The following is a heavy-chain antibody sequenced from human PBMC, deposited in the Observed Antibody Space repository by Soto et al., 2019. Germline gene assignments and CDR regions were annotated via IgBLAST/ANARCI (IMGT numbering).Heavy chain of an antibody. CDR3: ANLYYDSSGYYWFDPWGQGTLVTVSSGWTFCHCDYYYYYGMDV. D-gene: IGHD3-22*01. J-gene: IGHJ6*02. Sequence: PGGSLRLSCAASGLTFSSYAMSWVRQAPGKGLEWVSAISGSGGSTYYADSVKGRFTISRDNSKNTLYLQMNSLRAEDTAVYCCANLYYDSSGYYWFDPWGQGTLVTVSSGWTFCHCDYYYYYGMDVWGQGTTVTVSS. CDR1: GLTFSSYA. CDR2: ISGSGGST. V-gene: IGHV3-23*01.